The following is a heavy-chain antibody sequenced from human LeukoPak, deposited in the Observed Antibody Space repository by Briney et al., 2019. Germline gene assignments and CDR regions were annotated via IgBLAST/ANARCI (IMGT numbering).Heavy chain of an antibody. J-gene: IGHJ4*02. Sequence: GGSLRLSCTASGFSFSNYGIHWVRQAPGKGLEWVAVISFDGNGHYADSVKGRFTMSRDNSQHTVYLQMNSLRPEDTAVYYCAKGYLYADDSWGQGTLVTVSS. CDR3: AKGYLYADDS. CDR2: ISFDGNG. V-gene: IGHV3-30*18. D-gene: IGHD5/OR15-5a*01. CDR1: GFSFSNYG.